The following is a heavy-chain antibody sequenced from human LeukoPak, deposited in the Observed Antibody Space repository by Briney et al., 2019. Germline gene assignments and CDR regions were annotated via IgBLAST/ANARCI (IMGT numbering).Heavy chain of an antibody. V-gene: IGHV2-5*01. CDR1: WFSRISRRVG. CDR3: AHRPPLHYDFRSGYYRVWFDP. Sequence: DSGPTLAKPTQTLTLTCTFSWFSRISRRVGVGWIRQPPGNALEWLALIYWNDDKRYSPSLKSRLTITKNTSKNQVVITMINIDPVDTATHYCAHRPPLHYDFRSGYYRVWFDPWGQGTLVTVSS. D-gene: IGHD3-3*01. CDR2: IYWNDDK. J-gene: IGHJ5*02.